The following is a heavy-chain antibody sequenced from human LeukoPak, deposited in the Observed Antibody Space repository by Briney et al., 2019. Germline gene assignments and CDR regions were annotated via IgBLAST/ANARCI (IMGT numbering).Heavy chain of an antibody. Sequence: GGSLRLSCSASGFVFTIYTMYWVRQAPGKGPEYDSTISGSGNGFSIYYADSVKGRFTISRDDSKSILYLQMNGLRSEDTAVYYCARDSDWAFDYWGQGSLVTVSS. CDR3: ARDSDWAFDY. CDR2: ISGSGNGFSI. CDR1: GFVFTIYT. D-gene: IGHD3-9*01. V-gene: IGHV3-64*04. J-gene: IGHJ4*02.